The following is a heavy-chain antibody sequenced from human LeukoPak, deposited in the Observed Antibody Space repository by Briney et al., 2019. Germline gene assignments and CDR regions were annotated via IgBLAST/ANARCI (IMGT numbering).Heavy chain of an antibody. CDR3: RSGGAAPGSFDN. V-gene: IGHV3-7*01. D-gene: IGHD6-25*01. J-gene: IGHJ4*02. CDR1: GFPFSDYW. Sequence: PGGSLRLSCAASGFPFSDYWMSWMRQAPGKGLEWVANIKYDGNEEYYVDSVKGRFTISRDNAKNSLYLQLNSLRVEGTAVYYCRSGGAAPGSFDNWGQGTLVIVSP. CDR2: IKYDGNEE.